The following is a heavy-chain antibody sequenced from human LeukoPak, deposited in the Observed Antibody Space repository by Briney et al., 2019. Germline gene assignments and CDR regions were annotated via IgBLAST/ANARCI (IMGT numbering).Heavy chain of an antibody. CDR2: IYYSGST. J-gene: IGHJ4*02. D-gene: IGHD6-19*01. CDR1: GGSISSGGYY. CDR3: ARVYSSGWYGLFDY. Sequence: SETLSLTCTVSGGSISSGGYYWSWIRQHPGKGLEWIGYIYYSGSTYYNPSLKSRVTISVDTSKNQFSLKLSSVTAADTAVYYCARVYSSGWYGLFDYWGQGTLVTVSS. V-gene: IGHV4-31*03.